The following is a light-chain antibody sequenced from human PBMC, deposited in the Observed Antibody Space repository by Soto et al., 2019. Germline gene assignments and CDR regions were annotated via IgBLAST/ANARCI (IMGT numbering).Light chain of an antibody. Sequence: DIQMTQSPSTLSASVGDRVTITCRASQSISNWLAWYQQKPGKAPKILIYKTSSLESGVPSRFSGSGSGTDFTLTISSLQSEDFAVYYCQQYSKWPITFGQGTRLEIK. CDR3: QQYSKWPIT. J-gene: IGKJ5*01. CDR2: KTS. CDR1: QSISNW. V-gene: IGKV1-5*03.